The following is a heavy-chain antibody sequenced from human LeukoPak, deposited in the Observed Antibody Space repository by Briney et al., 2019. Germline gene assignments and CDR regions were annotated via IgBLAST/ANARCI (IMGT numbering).Heavy chain of an antibody. Sequence: KPSETLSLTCTVSGGSISSYYWSCIRQPPGKGLEWIGYIYYSGSTNYNPSLKSRVTISVDTSKNQFSLKLSSVTAADTAVYYCARHQLRYFGPLGGNGMDVWGQGTTVTVSS. CDR2: IYYSGST. J-gene: IGHJ6*02. CDR1: GGSISSYY. V-gene: IGHV4-59*08. CDR3: ARHQLRYFGPLGGNGMDV. D-gene: IGHD3-9*01.